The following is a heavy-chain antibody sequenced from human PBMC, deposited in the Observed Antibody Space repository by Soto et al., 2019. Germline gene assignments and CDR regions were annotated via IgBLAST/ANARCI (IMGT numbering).Heavy chain of an antibody. CDR3: VKVSTFYDILTRYYSTNFIDP. J-gene: IGHJ5*02. CDR2: ISSDGDIT. Sequence: GGSLRLSCSASGFTFSEYSMHWVRQAPGKGLQYVSTISSDGDITYYADSVKGRFTIYRDNSKNTLYLQMNSLRPEDTAVYYCVKVSTFYDILTRYYSTNFIDPWGQGTLVTVSS. CDR1: GFTFSEYS. D-gene: IGHD3-9*01. V-gene: IGHV3-64D*06.